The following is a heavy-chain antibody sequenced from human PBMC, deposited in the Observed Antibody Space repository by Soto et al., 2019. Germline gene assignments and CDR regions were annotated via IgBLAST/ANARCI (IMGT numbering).Heavy chain of an antibody. J-gene: IGHJ4*02. Sequence: EVQLVESGGGLVQPGGSLKLSYAASGFTFSDSAMHWVRQASGKGLEWVGRIRSKANSYATAYAASVKGRFTISRDDSKNTAYLQMNSLKTEDTAVYYCTRHSSSSSDYWGQGTLVTVSS. V-gene: IGHV3-73*02. D-gene: IGHD6-13*01. CDR1: GFTFSDSA. CDR2: IRSKANSYAT. CDR3: TRHSSSSSDY.